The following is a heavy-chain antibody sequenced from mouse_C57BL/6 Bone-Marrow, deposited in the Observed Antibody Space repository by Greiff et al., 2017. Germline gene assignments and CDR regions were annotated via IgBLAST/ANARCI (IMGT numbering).Heavy chain of an antibody. CDR3: ARGRDY. CDR2: ISDGGSYT. V-gene: IGHV5-4*03. CDR1: GFTFSSYA. J-gene: IGHJ2*01. Sequence: EVNVVESGGGLVKPGGSLKLSCAASGFTFSSYAMSWVRQTPEKRLEWVATISDGGSYTYYPDNVKGRFTISRDNAKNNLYLQMSHLKSEDTAMYYCARGRDYWGLGTTLTVSS.